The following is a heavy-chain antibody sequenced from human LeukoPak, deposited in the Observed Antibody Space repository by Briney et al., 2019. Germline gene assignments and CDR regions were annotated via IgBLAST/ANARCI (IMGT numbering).Heavy chain of an antibody. D-gene: IGHD3-22*01. CDR3: ARSPNNYYDSSGYSHYFDY. CDR1: AGSISSGSYY. V-gene: IGHV4-61*02. J-gene: IGHJ4*02. Sequence: SETLSLTCTVSAGSISSGSYYWSWIRQPAGKGLEWIGRIYTSGSTNYNPSLKSRVTISVDTSKNQFSLKLSSVTAADTAVYYCARSPNNYYDSSGYSHYFDYWGQGTLVTVSS. CDR2: IYTSGST.